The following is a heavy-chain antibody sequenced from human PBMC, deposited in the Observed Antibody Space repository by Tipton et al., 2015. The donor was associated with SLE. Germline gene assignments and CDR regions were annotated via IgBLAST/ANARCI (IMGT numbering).Heavy chain of an antibody. CDR1: GGSITTSGYF. D-gene: IGHD3-22*01. J-gene: IGHJ5*02. V-gene: IGHV4-61*08. CDR3: ARDSSGGYNWFDP. Sequence: TLSLTCTVSGGSITTSGYFWSWIRQRPGKGLEWIGYVYYSGTTNYNPSLKSRVTISVDTSKNQFSLKLSSVTAADTAVYYCARDSSGGYNWFDPWGQGTLVTVSS. CDR2: VYYSGTT.